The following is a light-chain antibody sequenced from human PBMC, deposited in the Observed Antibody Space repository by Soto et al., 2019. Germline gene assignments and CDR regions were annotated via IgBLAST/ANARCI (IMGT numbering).Light chain of an antibody. CDR2: DAS. V-gene: IGKV1-5*01. J-gene: IGKJ1*01. CDR1: QSVSSW. Sequence: DIQMTPSPSTLSASVGDRVTINCRASQSVSSWLAWYQQEPGKAPKLLIYDASRVQSGIPLRFSDSGYGTEFTLTISSLQPDDFPTYYCQQYHSYPRTFSQGTKVDIK. CDR3: QQYHSYPRT.